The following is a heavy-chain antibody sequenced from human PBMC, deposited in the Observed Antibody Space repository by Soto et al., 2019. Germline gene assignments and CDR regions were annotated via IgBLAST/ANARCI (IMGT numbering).Heavy chain of an antibody. CDR2: IWYDGSNK. J-gene: IGHJ6*02. D-gene: IGHD6-19*01. CDR3: AGGSGWSPQGSGKPYYYGMDV. CDR1: GFTFSSYG. V-gene: IGHV3-33*01. Sequence: GGSLRLSCAASGFTFSSYGMHWVRQAPGKGLEWVAVIWYDGSNKYYADSVKGRFTISGDNSKNTLFWQMNSLRAEDTAVYYCAGGSGWSPQGSGKPYYYGMDVWGQGTTVTVSS.